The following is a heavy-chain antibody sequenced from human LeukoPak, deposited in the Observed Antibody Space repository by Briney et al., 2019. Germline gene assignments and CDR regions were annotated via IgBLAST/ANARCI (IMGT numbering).Heavy chain of an antibody. J-gene: IGHJ4*02. CDR1: GGSFSGYY. CDR2: INHSGST. V-gene: IGHV4-34*01. CDR3: ARDRAPYCSSTSCYQGHDY. D-gene: IGHD2-2*01. Sequence: SETLSLTCAVYGGSFSGYYWSWIRQPPGKGLEWTGEINHSGSTNYNPSLKSRVTISVDTSENQFSLKLSSVTAADTAVYYCARDRAPYCSSTSCYQGHDYWGQGTLVTVSS.